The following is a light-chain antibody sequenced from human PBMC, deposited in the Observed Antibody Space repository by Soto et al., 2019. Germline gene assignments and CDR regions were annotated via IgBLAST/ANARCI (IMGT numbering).Light chain of an antibody. V-gene: IGKV3-20*01. CDR1: QTIYRY. Sequence: EIVLTQSPGTLSLSPWERATLSCRASQTIYRYLGWYQQKPGQAPRLLIYGASSRATGIPDRFSGSGSGTDFTLTISRLEPEDFAVYYCQQHFNGPITFGQGTRLEIK. CDR3: QQHFNGPIT. CDR2: GAS. J-gene: IGKJ5*01.